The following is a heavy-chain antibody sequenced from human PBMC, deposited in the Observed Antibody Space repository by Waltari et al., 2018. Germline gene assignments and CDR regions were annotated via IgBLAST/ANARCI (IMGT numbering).Heavy chain of an antibody. V-gene: IGHV3-30*18. Sequence: QVEESGGGVVQPGRSLRLSCVASVYSFNNYGMHWVRQGPGKGLEGLAVISSDGSGKYYADSMKGRFTMSRDNSKNTVYLQMNSLRPEDTAVYYCAKAGGIYNYPLDPWGQGTLVTVSS. CDR1: VYSFNNYG. D-gene: IGHD1-26*01. J-gene: IGHJ5*02. CDR2: ISSDGSGK. CDR3: AKAGGIYNYPLDP.